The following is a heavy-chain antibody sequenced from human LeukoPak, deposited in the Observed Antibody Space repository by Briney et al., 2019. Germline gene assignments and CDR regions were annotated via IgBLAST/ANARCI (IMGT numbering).Heavy chain of an antibody. CDR3: ASAGREDAFDI. V-gene: IGHV4-30-2*01. CDR1: GGSISSGGYS. CDR2: IYHSGST. Sequence: PSETLSLTCAVSGGSISSGGYSWSWIRQPPGKGLEWIGYIYHSGSTYYNPSLKSRVTISVDRSKNQFPLKLSSVTAADTAVYYCASAGREDAFDIWGQGTMVTVSS. J-gene: IGHJ3*02. D-gene: IGHD6-25*01.